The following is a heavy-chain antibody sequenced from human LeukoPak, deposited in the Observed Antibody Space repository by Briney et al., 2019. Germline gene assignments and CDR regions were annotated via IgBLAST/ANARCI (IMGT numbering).Heavy chain of an antibody. CDR2: MNGEGTTI. CDR1: GFTFRTTW. D-gene: IGHD1-7*01. J-gene: IGHJ4*02. Sequence: GSLRLSCAASGFTFRTTWMHWVRQAPGKGLMWVSRMNGEGTTIDYADSVKGRFTVSRDYAKNTLFLQMNNLRTEDTALYFCATARNFRFEYWGQGSLVIVSA. CDR3: ATARNFRFEY. V-gene: IGHV3-74*01.